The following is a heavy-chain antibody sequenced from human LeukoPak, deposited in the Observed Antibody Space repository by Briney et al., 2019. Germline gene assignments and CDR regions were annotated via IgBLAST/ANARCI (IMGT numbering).Heavy chain of an antibody. CDR2: INPTGGST. CDR1: GYAFTSYY. V-gene: IGHV1-46*01. J-gene: IGHJ5*02. CDR3: ARDNSVGDNAWWFDP. D-gene: IGHD1-26*01. Sequence: ASVKVSCKASGYAFTSYYMHWVRQAPGQGLEWMGLINPTGGSTGYAQKFQGRVTMTRDMSTSTDYMELSSLRSEDTAIYYCARDNSVGDNAWWFDPWGQGTLVTVSS.